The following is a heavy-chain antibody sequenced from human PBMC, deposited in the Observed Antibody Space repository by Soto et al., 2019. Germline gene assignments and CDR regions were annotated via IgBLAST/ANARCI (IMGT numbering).Heavy chain of an antibody. J-gene: IGHJ6*02. CDR1: GFSLSTGGVG. V-gene: IGHV2-5*02. CDR2: IFWDDDK. CDR3: AHSRCGGDCGQSYSSHYYYGMDV. Sequence: QITLKESGPSLVKPTQTLTLTCTFSGFSLSTGGVGVGWIRQPPGKALEWLALIFWDDDKRCSPTLRSRLTVTKDTSKTQVVLTMTNMDPVDTATYYGAHSRCGGDCGQSYSSHYYYGMDVWGQGTTVTVSS. D-gene: IGHD2-21*02.